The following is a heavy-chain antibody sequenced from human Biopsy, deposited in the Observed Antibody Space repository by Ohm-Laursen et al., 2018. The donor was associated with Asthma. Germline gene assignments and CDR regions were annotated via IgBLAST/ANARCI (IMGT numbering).Heavy chain of an antibody. CDR3: AHAQTSWNYYGSGNYLYHFDS. CDR2: LFWDDDT. J-gene: IGHJ4*02. Sequence: TQTLTLTRTVSGFSLSTLGVGVGWFRQPPGKALEWLAPLFWDDDTRYSPSLKSRLTIAKDTSRNQVVLTMTNMDPVDTGTYFCAHAQTSWNYYGSGNYLYHFDSWGQGTLVTVSS. D-gene: IGHD3-10*01. V-gene: IGHV2-5*02. CDR1: GFSLSTLGVG.